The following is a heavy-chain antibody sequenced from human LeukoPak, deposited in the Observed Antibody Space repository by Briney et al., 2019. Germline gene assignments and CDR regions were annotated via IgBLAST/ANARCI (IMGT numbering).Heavy chain of an antibody. D-gene: IGHD3-10*01. CDR2: IYYSGST. V-gene: IGHV4-59*12. CDR1: GGSISSYH. J-gene: IGHJ4*02. CDR3: APRPESRGVIVDY. Sequence: SETLSLTCTVSGGSISSYHWSWIRQPPGKGLEWIGYIYYSGSTNYNPSLKSRVTISVDTSKNQFSLKLGSVTAADTAVYYCAPRPESRGVIVDYWGQGTLVTVSS.